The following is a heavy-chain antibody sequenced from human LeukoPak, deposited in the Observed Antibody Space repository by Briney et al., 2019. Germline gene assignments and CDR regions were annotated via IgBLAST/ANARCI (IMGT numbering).Heavy chain of an antibody. V-gene: IGHV1-58*01. J-gene: IGHJ3*02. Sequence: ASVKVSCKASGFIFSRSAVQWVRQARGRRLEWIGWIVVGSGNTNYAQKFQERVTMTRDMSTGTAYMELSSLRSEDTAVYYCAAGNYYDSSGYYPYAFDIWGQGTMVTVSS. CDR3: AAGNYYDSSGYYPYAFDI. D-gene: IGHD3-22*01. CDR1: GFIFSRSA. CDR2: IVVGSGNT.